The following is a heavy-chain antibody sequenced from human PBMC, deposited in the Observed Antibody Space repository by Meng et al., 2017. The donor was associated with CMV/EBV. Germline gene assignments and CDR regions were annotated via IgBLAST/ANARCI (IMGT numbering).Heavy chain of an antibody. D-gene: IGHD6-13*01. CDR2: INWNGGST. V-gene: IGHV3-20*04. CDR3: ANQYSSSWGGGYFDY. J-gene: IGHJ4*02. CDR1: GFTFDDYG. Sequence: GESLKISCAASGFTFDDYGMSWVRQAPGKGLEWVSGINWNGGSTGYADSVKGRFTISRDNAKNSLYLQMNSLRAEDTAVYYCANQYSSSWGGGYFDYWGQGTLVTVSS.